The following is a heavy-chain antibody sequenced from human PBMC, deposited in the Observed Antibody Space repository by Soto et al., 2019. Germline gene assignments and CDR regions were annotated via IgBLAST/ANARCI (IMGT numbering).Heavy chain of an antibody. CDR3: AKDWQWLVTDGNYFDY. V-gene: IGHV3-30*18. CDR2: ISYDGSNK. D-gene: IGHD6-19*01. Sequence: QVQLVESGGGVVQPGRSLRLSCAASGFTFSSYGMHWVRQAPGNGLEWVAVISYDGSNKYYADSVKGRFTISRDNSKNTLYLQMNSLRSEDTAVYYCAKDWQWLVTDGNYFDYWGQGTLVTVSS. J-gene: IGHJ4*02. CDR1: GFTFSSYG.